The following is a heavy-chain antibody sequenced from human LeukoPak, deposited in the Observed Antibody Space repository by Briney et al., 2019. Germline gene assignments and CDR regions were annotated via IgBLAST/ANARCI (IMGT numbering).Heavy chain of an antibody. D-gene: IGHD5-18*01. CDR1: GGSFSGYY. CDR3: ARGIQLWFPLYYYYGMDV. Sequence: SETLSLTCAVYGGSFSGYYWSWIRQPPGKGLEWIGEINHSGSTDYNPSLKSRVTISVDTSKNQFSLKLSSVTAADTAVYYCARGIQLWFPLYYYYGMDVWGQGTTVTVSS. J-gene: IGHJ6*02. V-gene: IGHV4-34*01. CDR2: INHSGST.